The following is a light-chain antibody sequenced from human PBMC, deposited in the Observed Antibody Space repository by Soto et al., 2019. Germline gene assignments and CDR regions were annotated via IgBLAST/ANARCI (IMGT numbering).Light chain of an antibody. V-gene: IGLV2-14*01. CDR2: EVS. J-gene: IGLJ2*01. Sequence: QSALTQPASVSGSPGQSITISYTGISSDVGGYNYVSWYQQHPGKAPKLMIYEVSNRPSGVSNRFSGSKSGNTASLTISGLKAEDEADYYCSSYTSSSTLLFGGGTKLTVL. CDR3: SSYTSSSTLL. CDR1: SSDVGGYNY.